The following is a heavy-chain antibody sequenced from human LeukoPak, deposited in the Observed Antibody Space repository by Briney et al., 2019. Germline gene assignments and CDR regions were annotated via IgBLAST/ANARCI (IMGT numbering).Heavy chain of an antibody. CDR1: GGSISSYY. J-gene: IGHJ3*02. CDR3: ARRVVVVPAAPMAFDI. D-gene: IGHD2-2*01. Sequence: SETLSLTCTVSGGSISSYYWSWIRQPAGKGLEWIGRIYTSGSTNYNPSLKSRVTMSVDTSKNQFSLKLSSVTAADTAVFYCARRVVVVPAAPMAFDIWGQGTMVTASS. CDR2: IYTSGST. V-gene: IGHV4-4*07.